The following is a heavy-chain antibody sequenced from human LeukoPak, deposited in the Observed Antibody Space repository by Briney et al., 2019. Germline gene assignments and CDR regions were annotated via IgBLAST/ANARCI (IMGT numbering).Heavy chain of an antibody. CDR2: IYSSGSA. CDR3: ARLHASRAEEFDP. V-gene: IGHV4-59*03. J-gene: IGHJ5*02. CDR1: GGSISGYY. Sequence: PSETLSFTCTVSGGSISGYYWSWIRQPPGKGLEWIGYIYSSGSASYNPSLISRVTILVDTSKNQFSLTLTSVTAADTAVYYCARLHASRAEEFDPWGQGTLVTVSS. D-gene: IGHD3-16*01.